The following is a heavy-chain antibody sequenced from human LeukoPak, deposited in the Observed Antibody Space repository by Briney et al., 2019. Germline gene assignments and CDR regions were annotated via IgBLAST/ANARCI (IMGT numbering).Heavy chain of an antibody. Sequence: PGGSLRLSCAASGLTFSSHWMHWVRQAPGKGLEWVSAISGSGGSTYYADSVKGRFTISRDNSKNTLYLQMNSLRAEDTAVYYCANVDMTTGYYFDYWGQGTLVTVSS. J-gene: IGHJ4*02. V-gene: IGHV3-23*01. D-gene: IGHD4-17*01. CDR3: ANVDMTTGYYFDY. CDR1: GLTFSSHW. CDR2: ISGSGGST.